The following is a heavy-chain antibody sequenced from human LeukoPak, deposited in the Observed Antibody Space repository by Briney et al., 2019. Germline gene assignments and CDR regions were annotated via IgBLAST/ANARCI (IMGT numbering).Heavy chain of an antibody. CDR3: ARQGHTAMDY. Sequence: SETLSLTCTVSGGSISSSSYYWGWIRQPPGKGLEWIGSIYYSGSTYYNPSLKSRVTISVDTSKNQFSLKLSSVTAADTAVYYCARQGHTAMDYWGQGTLVTVSS. J-gene: IGHJ4*02. V-gene: IGHV4-39*01. CDR1: GGSISSSSYY. CDR2: IYYSGST. D-gene: IGHD5-18*01.